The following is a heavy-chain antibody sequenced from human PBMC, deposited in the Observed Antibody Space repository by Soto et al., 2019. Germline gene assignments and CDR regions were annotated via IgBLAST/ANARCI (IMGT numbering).Heavy chain of an antibody. V-gene: IGHV4-61*01. D-gene: IGHD3-3*01. CDR2: IYYTGST. CDR1: GGSVSSESHY. Sequence: SGTLSLTCTVSGGSVSSESHYWGWIRQTPGKGLEWIGYIYYTGSTNYNPSLKGRVTMSVDTSRDQVSLRLRSVTRADTAVYYCAXDQYDFRSGSYYYAMEVWGQGTKVTVSS. J-gene: IGHJ6*01. CDR3: AXDQYDFRSGSYYYAMEV.